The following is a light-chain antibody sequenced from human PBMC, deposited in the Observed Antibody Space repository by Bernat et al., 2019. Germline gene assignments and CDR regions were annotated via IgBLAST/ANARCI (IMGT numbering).Light chain of an antibody. CDR2: DVT. CDR3: TSYTSTSALYV. Sequence: QSALTQPASVSGSPGQSITISCTGTNSDVGGYKFVPWYQHHPGIAPNLIIYDVTNRPSGISDRFSGSKSANTASLTISGLRAEDAADYFCTSYTSTSALYVFGTGTNVTVL. V-gene: IGLV2-14*03. CDR1: NSDVGGYKF. J-gene: IGLJ1*01.